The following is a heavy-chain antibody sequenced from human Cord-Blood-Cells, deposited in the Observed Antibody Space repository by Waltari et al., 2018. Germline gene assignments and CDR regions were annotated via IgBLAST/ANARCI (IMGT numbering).Heavy chain of an antibody. V-gene: IGHV4-39*01. Sequence: QLQLQESGPGLVKPSETLSLTCTVSGGSISSSGYYWGWIRQPPGKGLEWIGSIYYSVSTDYNPPLKRRVTMSVDTSTNQFSLKLSSVIAADTAVYYCARPKLGMGAVDIWGQGTMVTVSS. CDR1: GGSISSSGYY. J-gene: IGHJ3*02. CDR2: IYYSVST. D-gene: IGHD7-27*01. CDR3: ARPKLGMGAVDI.